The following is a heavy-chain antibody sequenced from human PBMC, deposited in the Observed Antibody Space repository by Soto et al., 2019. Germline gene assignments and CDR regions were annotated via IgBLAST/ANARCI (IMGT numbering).Heavy chain of an antibody. D-gene: IGHD3-10*01. V-gene: IGHV3-23*01. CDR2: ISGSGAGT. CDR3: AKDLSQYGSGSYYNGGWFDP. J-gene: IGHJ5*02. CDR1: GFTFSNYA. Sequence: GGSLRLSCAASGFTFSNYAMSWVRQAPGKGLEWVSGISGSGAGTKYADSVKGRVTISRDNSKNTVYLQMDSLRAEDTAVYYYAKDLSQYGSGSYYNGGWFDPWGQGTLVTVSS.